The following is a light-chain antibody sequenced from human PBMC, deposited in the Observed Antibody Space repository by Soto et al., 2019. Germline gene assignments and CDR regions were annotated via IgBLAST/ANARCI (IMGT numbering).Light chain of an antibody. CDR3: QQYNSLWT. J-gene: IGKJ1*01. CDR1: QSISSY. Sequence: DIQMTQSPSSLSASVGDRFTITCRASQSISSYLNWYQQKPGKAPKLLIYAASSLQSGVPSRFSGSGSGTDFTLTISSLQPDDFATYYCQQYNSLWTFGQGTKVDIK. CDR2: AAS. V-gene: IGKV1-39*01.